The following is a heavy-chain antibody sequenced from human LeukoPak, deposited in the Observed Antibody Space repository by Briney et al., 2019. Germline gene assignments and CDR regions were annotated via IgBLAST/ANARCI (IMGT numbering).Heavy chain of an antibody. CDR3: AKEILGATIGNAFDI. CDR1: GFTFSSYG. Sequence: HPGGSLRLSCAASGFTFSSYGMNWVRQAPGKGLEWVSYISSSSSIIYYAESLKGRFTISRDNSKNTLYLQMNSLRAEDTAVYYCAKEILGATIGNAFDIWGQGTMVTVSS. CDR2: ISSSSSII. J-gene: IGHJ3*02. V-gene: IGHV3-48*01. D-gene: IGHD1-26*01.